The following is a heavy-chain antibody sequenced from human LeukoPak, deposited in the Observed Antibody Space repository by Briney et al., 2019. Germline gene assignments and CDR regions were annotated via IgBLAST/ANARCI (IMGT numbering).Heavy chain of an antibody. Sequence: SETLSLTCSVSGGSISSFFWSWIRQPAGKGLEWIGRIYASGSTNYSPSLESRVTMSVDTSKSQFSLKLTSVTAADTAVYYCARGGSGSYGAFDIWGQGTMVTVSS. J-gene: IGHJ3*02. V-gene: IGHV4-4*07. CDR2: IYASGST. D-gene: IGHD1-26*01. CDR3: ARGGSGSYGAFDI. CDR1: GGSISSFF.